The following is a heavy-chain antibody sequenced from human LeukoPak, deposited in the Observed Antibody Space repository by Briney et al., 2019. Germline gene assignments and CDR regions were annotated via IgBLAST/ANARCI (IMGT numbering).Heavy chain of an antibody. CDR2: LTRNSNNP. D-gene: IGHD3-3*01. J-gene: IGHJ5*02. Sequence: PGRSLRLSCRASGFTFSNDAMNWVRHTPGEGLEWVSSLTRNSNNPNYADSVKGRFTLSTDNSKNTLYLQMNSLRAEDTALYSCAKCAKTPEGGSGWCNWFDTWGQGTLVIVSS. CDR1: GFTFSNDA. V-gene: IGHV3-23*01. CDR3: AKCAKTPEGGSGWCNWFDT.